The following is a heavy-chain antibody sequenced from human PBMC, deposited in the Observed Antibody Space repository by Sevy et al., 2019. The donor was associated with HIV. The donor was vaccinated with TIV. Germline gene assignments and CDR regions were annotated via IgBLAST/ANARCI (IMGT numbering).Heavy chain of an antibody. V-gene: IGHV3-48*02. J-gene: IGHJ4*02. CDR2: ISSSSTI. CDR1: GFTFSSYS. Sequence: GGSLRLSCAASGFTFSSYSMNWVRQAPGKGLEWVSYISSSSTIYYADSVKGRFTISRDNAKNSLYLQMNSLRDEDMAVYYCARVHPDEHYFDYWGQGTLVTVSS. CDR3: ARVHPDEHYFDY.